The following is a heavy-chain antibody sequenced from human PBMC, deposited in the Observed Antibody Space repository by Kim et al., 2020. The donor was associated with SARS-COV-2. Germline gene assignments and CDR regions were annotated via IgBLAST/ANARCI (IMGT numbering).Heavy chain of an antibody. J-gene: IGHJ6*02. CDR3: ARERFPTYYDILTGYSVDYGMDV. V-gene: IGHV3-66*01. CDR2: IYSGGST. D-gene: IGHD3-9*01. CDR1: GFTVSSNY. Sequence: GGSLRLSCAASGFTVSSNYMSWVRQAPGKGLEWVSVIYSGGSTYYADSVKGRFTISRDNSKNTLYLQMNSLRAEDTAVYYCARERFPTYYDILTGYSVDYGMDVWGQGTTVTVSS.